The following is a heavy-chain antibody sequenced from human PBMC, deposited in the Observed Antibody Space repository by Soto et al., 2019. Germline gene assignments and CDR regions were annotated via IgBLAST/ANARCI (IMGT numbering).Heavy chain of an antibody. CDR1: GFTFSNVW. D-gene: IGHD3-10*01. Sequence: GGSLGLSCAASGFTFSNVWMTWFRQAPGKGLEWVGRIKTNGEGGTTDYAVPVKGRFTISRDDSKNMLYLQMNSLKIEDTAVYYCCDPGSLDIWGQGTMVTVSS. J-gene: IGHJ3*02. CDR2: IKTNGEGGTT. V-gene: IGHV3-15*05. CDR3: CDPGSLDI.